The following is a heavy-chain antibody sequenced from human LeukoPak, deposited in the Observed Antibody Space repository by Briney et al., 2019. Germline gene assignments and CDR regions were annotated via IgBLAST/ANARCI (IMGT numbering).Heavy chain of an antibody. CDR2: INTNTGNP. CDR3: ARDYHPYSGSYYFFY. Sequence: ASVKVSCKVSGYTLTELSMHWVRQAPGQGLEWMGWINTNTGNPTYAQGFTGRFVFSLDTSVSTAYLQISSLKAEDTAVYYCARDYHPYSGSYYFFYWGQGTLVTVSS. J-gene: IGHJ4*02. D-gene: IGHD1-26*01. CDR1: GYTLTELS. V-gene: IGHV7-4-1*02.